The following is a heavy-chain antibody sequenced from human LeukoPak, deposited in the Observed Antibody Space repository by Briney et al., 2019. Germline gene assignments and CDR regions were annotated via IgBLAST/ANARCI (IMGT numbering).Heavy chain of an antibody. CDR3: ARAYYYDSSGYYYFDY. J-gene: IGHJ4*02. Sequence: SETLSLTCAVYGGSFSGYYWSWIRQPPGKGLEWIGEINHSGSTNYNPSLKSRVTISVDTSKSQFSLKLSSVTAADTAVYYCARAYYYDSSGYYYFDYWGQGTLVTVSS. CDR2: INHSGST. CDR1: GGSFSGYY. V-gene: IGHV4-34*01. D-gene: IGHD3-22*01.